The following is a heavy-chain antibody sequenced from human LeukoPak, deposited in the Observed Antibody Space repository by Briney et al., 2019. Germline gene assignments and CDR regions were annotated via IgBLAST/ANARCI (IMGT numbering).Heavy chain of an antibody. CDR2: ISSSGSTI. D-gene: IGHD2-2*01. Sequence: GGSLRLSCAASGFTFGSYEMNWVRQAPGKGLEWVSYISSSGSTIYYADSVKGRFTISRDNAKNSLYLQMNSLRAEDTAVYYCARGVVPAANPWFDPWGQGTLVTVSS. CDR1: GFTFGSYE. V-gene: IGHV3-48*03. J-gene: IGHJ5*02. CDR3: ARGVVPAANPWFDP.